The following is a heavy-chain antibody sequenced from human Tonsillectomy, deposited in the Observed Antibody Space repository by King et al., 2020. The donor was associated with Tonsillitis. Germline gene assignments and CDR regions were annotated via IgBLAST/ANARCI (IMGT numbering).Heavy chain of an antibody. V-gene: IGHV1-3*01. Sequence: GQLVQSGAEVKKPGASVKISCKASGYIFSAFVIHWIRQAPGQRPEWMGWINDGDGDTNYSQHFQGRVTITRDTSASTVFLELSSLRSEDTSVYYCARDPRSVFQYSAFVYWGQGTLVTVSS. CDR1: GYIFSAFV. CDR3: ARDPRSVFQYSAFVY. D-gene: IGHD2/OR15-2a*01. J-gene: IGHJ4*02. CDR2: INDGDGDT.